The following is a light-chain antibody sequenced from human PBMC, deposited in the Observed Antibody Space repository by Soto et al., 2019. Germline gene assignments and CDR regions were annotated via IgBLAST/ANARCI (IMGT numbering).Light chain of an antibody. CDR1: RSNIGNNA. V-gene: IGLV1-44*01. CDR2: NNN. J-gene: IGLJ3*02. CDR3: AAWDDGLNAPGV. Sequence: QSVLTQPPSASGTPGQRVTISCSGSRSNIGNNAVSWYQQLPGTAPKLLIYNNNQRPSGVPDRFSGSKSGTSASLAISGLQSEDEADYYCAAWDDGLNAPGVFGGGTKLTVL.